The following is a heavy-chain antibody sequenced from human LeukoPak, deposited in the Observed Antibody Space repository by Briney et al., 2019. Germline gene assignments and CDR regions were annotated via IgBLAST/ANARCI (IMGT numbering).Heavy chain of an antibody. J-gene: IGHJ3*02. D-gene: IGHD5-18*01. Sequence: GGSLRLSCAASGFTFSSYEMNWVRQAPGKGLEWVSYISSSGSTIYYADSVKGRFTISRDNAKNSLYLQMNSLRAEDTALYYCARDPNHSGYSYGFDIWGQGTMVTVSS. CDR3: ARDPNHSGYSYGFDI. V-gene: IGHV3-48*03. CDR2: ISSSGSTI. CDR1: GFTFSSYE.